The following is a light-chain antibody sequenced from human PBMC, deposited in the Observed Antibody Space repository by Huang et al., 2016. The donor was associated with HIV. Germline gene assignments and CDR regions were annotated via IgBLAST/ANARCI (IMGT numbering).Light chain of an antibody. CDR3: QQTYRTPYT. CDR2: SAS. Sequence: DIQMTQSPSSLSKFVGDRVTITCRASQNINTFLHWYQEKPGKAPRLLIYSASSLEHGVPSRFSGSASGTEFTLTVSSVQPDDSATYYCQQTYRTPYTFGQGTKLDI. V-gene: IGKV1-39*01. CDR1: QNINTF. J-gene: IGKJ2*01.